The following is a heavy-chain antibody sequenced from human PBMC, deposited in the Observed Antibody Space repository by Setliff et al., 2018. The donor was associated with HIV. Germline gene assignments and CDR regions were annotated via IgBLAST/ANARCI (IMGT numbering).Heavy chain of an antibody. V-gene: IGHV3-30*16. CDR3: ARDFFSGWYAGYFQY. Sequence: PGGSLRLSCVASGFNFSTFATHWVRQAPGKGPEWLAVLSSDGSKKYYAESVKGRSTISRDTSKNTLYLQVDSLRPNDTAVYYCARDFFSGWYAGYFQYWGQGALVTVSS. CDR2: LSSDGSKK. D-gene: IGHD6-19*01. CDR1: GFNFSTFA. J-gene: IGHJ1*01.